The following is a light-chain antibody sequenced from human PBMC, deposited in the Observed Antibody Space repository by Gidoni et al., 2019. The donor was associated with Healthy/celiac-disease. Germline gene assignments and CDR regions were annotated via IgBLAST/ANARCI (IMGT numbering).Light chain of an antibody. V-gene: IGKV1-8*01. CDR3: QQYYSYPWT. CDR1: QGISSY. J-gene: IGKJ1*01. Sequence: AIRMTQSPSSFSASTGDRVTITCRASQGISSYLAWYQQKPGKAPKLLIYAASPLQSGVPSRFSGSGSGTDFTLTISCLQSEDFATYYCQQYYSYPWTFGQGTKVEXK. CDR2: AAS.